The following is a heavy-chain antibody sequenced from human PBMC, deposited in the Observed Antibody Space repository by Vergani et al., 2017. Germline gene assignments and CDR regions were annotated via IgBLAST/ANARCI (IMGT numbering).Heavy chain of an antibody. CDR3: ARDSSYCGGDCYYDY. J-gene: IGHJ4*02. Sequence: EVQLVESGGGLVQPGGSLRLSCAASGFTFSTYDMHWVRQATGKGLEWVSAIGTAGDTYYPGSVKGRFTISRENAKNSLYLQMNGLRAEDTAVYYCARDSSYCGGDCYYDYWGQGTLVTVSS. V-gene: IGHV3-13*01. CDR1: GFTFSTYD. CDR2: IGTAGDT. D-gene: IGHD2-21*02.